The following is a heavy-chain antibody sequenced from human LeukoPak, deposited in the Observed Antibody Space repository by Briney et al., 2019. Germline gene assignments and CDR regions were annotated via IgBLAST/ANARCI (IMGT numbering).Heavy chain of an antibody. CDR2: INPNSGGT. J-gene: IGHJ6*02. Sequence: GASVKVSCKASGYTFTGYYMHWVRQAPGQGLEWMGWINPNSGGTNYAQKFQGRVTMTRDTSISTAYMELSRLRSDDTAVYYCARDLSGRTAVNYYYYYYGMDVWGQGTTVTVSS. V-gene: IGHV1-2*02. CDR1: GYTFTGYY. D-gene: IGHD1-1*01. CDR3: ARDLSGRTAVNYYYYYYGMDV.